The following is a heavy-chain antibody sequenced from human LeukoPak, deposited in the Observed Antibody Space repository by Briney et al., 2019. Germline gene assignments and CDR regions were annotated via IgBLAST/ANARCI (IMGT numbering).Heavy chain of an antibody. J-gene: IGHJ4*02. CDR1: GFTFSSYS. V-gene: IGHV3-21*01. Sequence: GGSLRLSCAASGFTFSSYSMNWVRQAPGKGLEWVSSISSSSSYIYYADSVKGRFTISRDNAKNSPYLQMNSLRAEDTAVYYCARDLYDILTGYSSNFDYWGQGTLVTVSS. D-gene: IGHD3-9*01. CDR3: ARDLYDILTGYSSNFDY. CDR2: ISSSSSYI.